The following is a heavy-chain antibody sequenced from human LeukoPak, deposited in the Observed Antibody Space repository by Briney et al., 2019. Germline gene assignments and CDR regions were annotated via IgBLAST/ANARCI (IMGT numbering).Heavy chain of an antibody. Sequence: GESLKISCAASGFIFSTYGMYWVRRAPGKGLEWVAFIRHDGSIKNYADSVKGRSTISRDNSKNTLYLQMNSLRAEDTAVYYCAKDSLADIDYWGQGTLVTVSS. J-gene: IGHJ4*02. CDR2: IRHDGSIK. V-gene: IGHV3-30*02. CDR1: GFIFSTYG. D-gene: IGHD3-16*01. CDR3: AKDSLADIDY.